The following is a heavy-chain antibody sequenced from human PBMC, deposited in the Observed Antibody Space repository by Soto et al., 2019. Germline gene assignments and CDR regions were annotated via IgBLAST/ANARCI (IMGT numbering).Heavy chain of an antibody. CDR1: GGSFSGYY. Sequence: SQTLSLTCAVYGGSFSGYYWSWIRQPPGKGLEWIGEINHSGSTNYNPSLKSRVTISVDTSKNQFSLKLSSVTAADTAVYYCARGLGYSGYDPPGKYYFDYWGQGTLVTVSS. J-gene: IGHJ4*02. V-gene: IGHV4-34*01. D-gene: IGHD5-12*01. CDR3: ARGLGYSGYDPPGKYYFDY. CDR2: INHSGST.